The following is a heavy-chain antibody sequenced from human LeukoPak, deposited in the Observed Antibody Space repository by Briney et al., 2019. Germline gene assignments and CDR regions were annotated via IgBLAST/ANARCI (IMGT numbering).Heavy chain of an antibody. D-gene: IGHD3-22*01. CDR3: ASSGSSSGYRSHYFDY. CDR2: INHSGST. Sequence: SETLSLTCAVYGGSFSGYYWSWIRQPPGKGLDWIGEINHSGSTNYNPSLKSRVTISVDTSKNQFSLKLSSVTAADTAVYYCASSGSSSGYRSHYFDYWGQGTLVTVSS. CDR1: GGSFSGYY. V-gene: IGHV4-34*01. J-gene: IGHJ4*02.